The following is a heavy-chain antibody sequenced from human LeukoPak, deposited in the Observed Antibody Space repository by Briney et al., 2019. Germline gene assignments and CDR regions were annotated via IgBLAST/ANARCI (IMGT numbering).Heavy chain of an antibody. J-gene: IGHJ4*02. CDR1: GPSISTYY. CDR3: ARGLRRNDH. CDR2: IYYSGST. D-gene: IGHD3-10*01. Sequence: SDTLSLTCTVSGPSISTYYWAWVRPPPGKGLGWVGSIYYSGSTNYTPSLKSRVTISLDTSKNPFSLKPSSVTAPDPAVYFCARGLRRNDHWGEGTLVTVSS. V-gene: IGHV4-59*07.